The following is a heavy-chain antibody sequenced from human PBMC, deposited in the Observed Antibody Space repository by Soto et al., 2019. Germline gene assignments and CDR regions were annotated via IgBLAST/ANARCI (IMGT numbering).Heavy chain of an antibody. D-gene: IGHD3-9*01. CDR2: IYYSGST. J-gene: IGHJ4*02. V-gene: IGHV4-59*08. CDR1: GGSISSYY. CDR3: ANSSYYDILTGYRYFDY. Sequence: QVQLQETGPGLVKPSETLSLTCTVSGGSISSYYWSWIRQPPGKGLEWIGYIYYSGSTNYNPSLKSRVTISVDTSKNQFSLKLSSVTAADTAVYYCANSSYYDILTGYRYFDYWGQGTLVTVSS.